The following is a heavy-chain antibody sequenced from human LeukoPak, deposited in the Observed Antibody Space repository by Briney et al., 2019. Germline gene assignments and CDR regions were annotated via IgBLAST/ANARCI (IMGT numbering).Heavy chain of an antibody. J-gene: IGHJ4*02. Sequence: SETLSLTCAVSGGSISSGGYSWSWIRQPQGKGLEWIGYIYHSGSTYYNPSLKSRVTISVDRSKNQFSLKLSSVTAADTAVYYCARGVTPPHYYFDYWGQGTLVTVSS. V-gene: IGHV4-30-2*01. CDR1: GGSISSGGYS. CDR2: IYHSGST. D-gene: IGHD4-23*01. CDR3: ARGVTPPHYYFDY.